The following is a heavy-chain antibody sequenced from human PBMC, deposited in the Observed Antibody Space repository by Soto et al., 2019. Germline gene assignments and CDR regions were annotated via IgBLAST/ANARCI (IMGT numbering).Heavy chain of an antibody. CDR2: ISSSGSTI. CDR1: GFTFIDYY. V-gene: IGHV3-11*01. J-gene: IGHJ6*02. Sequence: GGSLRLSCAASGFTFIDYYISCIRHAPVKGLEWVSYISSSGSTIYYADSVKGRFTISRDNAKNSLYLQMNSLRAEDTAVYYCARLAARPEVNGMDVWGQGTTVTVSS. CDR3: ARLAARPEVNGMDV. D-gene: IGHD6-6*01.